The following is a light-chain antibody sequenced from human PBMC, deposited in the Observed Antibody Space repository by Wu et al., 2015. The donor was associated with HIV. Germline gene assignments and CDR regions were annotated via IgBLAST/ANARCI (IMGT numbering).Light chain of an antibody. CDR3: QQYDSSVT. CDR2: DAS. J-gene: IGKJ4*01. Sequence: EIVLTQFPATLSLSPGERATLSCRASQSVASFLAWYQQKPGQAPRLLIYDASNRATGIPARFSGSGSGTDFTLTISRLEPEDSAVYFCQQYDSSVTFGGGAKVEIK. V-gene: IGKV3-11*01. CDR1: QSVASF.